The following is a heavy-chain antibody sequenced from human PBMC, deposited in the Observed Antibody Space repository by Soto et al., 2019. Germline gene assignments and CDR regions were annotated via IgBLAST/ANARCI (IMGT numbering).Heavy chain of an antibody. V-gene: IGHV4-4*02. CDR1: GGSISSSNW. D-gene: IGHD2-8*01. CDR2: IYHSGST. J-gene: IGHJ4*02. CDR3: ASRYGSNGVSASFLGY. Sequence: SETLSLTCAVSGGSISSSNWWSWVRQPPGKGLEWIGEIYHSGSTNYNPSLKSRVTISVDKSKNQFSLKLSSVTAADTAVYSCASRYGSNGVSASFLGYWGQGTLVTVSS.